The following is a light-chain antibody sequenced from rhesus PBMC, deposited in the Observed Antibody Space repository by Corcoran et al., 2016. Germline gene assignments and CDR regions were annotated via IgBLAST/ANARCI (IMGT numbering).Light chain of an antibody. V-gene: IGKV3-24*04. CDR1: QSVSSF. J-gene: IGKJ2*01. Sequence: EIVMTQSPATLALSSGERATLSCRASQSVSSFLAWYQQKPGQAPRLLIYGASSRGTGIPDRFSGRGSGTEVTLTISSLGPEDVGIYICLQSSNWPYSFGQGTKVEIK. CDR2: GAS. CDR3: LQSSNWPYS.